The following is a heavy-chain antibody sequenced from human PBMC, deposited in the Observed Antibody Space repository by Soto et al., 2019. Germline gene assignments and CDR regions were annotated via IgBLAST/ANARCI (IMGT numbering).Heavy chain of an antibody. J-gene: IGHJ6*02. CDR2: ISSSSSTI. Sequence: GGSLRLSCAASGFTFSSYSMNWVRTAPGKGLEWVSYISSSSSTIYYADSVKGRFTISRDNAKNSLYLQMNSLRDEDTAVYYCARKGGYSYTYYYGMDVWGQGTTVTVSS. D-gene: IGHD5-18*01. V-gene: IGHV3-48*02. CDR3: ARKGGYSYTYYYGMDV. CDR1: GFTFSSYS.